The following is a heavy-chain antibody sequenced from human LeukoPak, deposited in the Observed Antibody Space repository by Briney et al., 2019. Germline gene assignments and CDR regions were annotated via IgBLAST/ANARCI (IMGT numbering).Heavy chain of an antibody. V-gene: IGHV3-23*01. Sequence: GESLRLSCAASGFTFSSYAMTWVRQAPGKGLEWVSVISGSGDTTYYADSVKGRFTISRDNSKNTLYLQKNSLRAEDAAVYFCARSRDGYKRFDSWGQGTLVTVSS. D-gene: IGHD5-24*01. J-gene: IGHJ4*02. CDR2: ISGSGDTT. CDR3: ARSRDGYKRFDS. CDR1: GFTFSSYA.